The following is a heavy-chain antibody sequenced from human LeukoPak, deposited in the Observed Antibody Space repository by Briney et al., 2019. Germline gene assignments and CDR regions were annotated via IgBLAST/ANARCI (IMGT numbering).Heavy chain of an antibody. J-gene: IGHJ4*02. V-gene: IGHV4-39*07. CDR3: ARQTTVVTHFDY. D-gene: IGHD4-23*01. CDR1: GGSISSSSYY. CDR2: IYYSGST. Sequence: SETLSPTCTVSGGSISSSSYYWGWIRQPPGKGLEWIGSIYYSGSTYYNPSLKGRVTISVDTSKNQFSLKLSSVTAADTAVYYRARQTTVVTHFDYWGQGTLVTVSS.